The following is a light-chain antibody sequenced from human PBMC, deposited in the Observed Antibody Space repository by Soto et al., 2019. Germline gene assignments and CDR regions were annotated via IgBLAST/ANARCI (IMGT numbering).Light chain of an antibody. CDR2: DAS. CDR1: QSVSRSY. V-gene: IGKV3-11*01. CDR3: QQRNNWPKIT. J-gene: IGKJ5*01. Sequence: EIVLTQSPGTLSLSPGDRATLSCRASQSVSRSYLGWYQQKRGQAPRLLMYDASNRASDVPARFSGSGSGTDFTLTISSLEPEDFAVYYCQQRNNWPKITFGQGTRLEIK.